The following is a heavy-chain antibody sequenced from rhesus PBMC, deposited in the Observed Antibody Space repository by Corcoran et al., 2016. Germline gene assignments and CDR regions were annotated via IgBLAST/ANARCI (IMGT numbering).Heavy chain of an antibody. Sequence: QVQLQESGPGVVKPSETLSLTCAVSGGSLSDSYRWSGRRQPPGKGLEWIGYIYGSSTSTNYNPSLKSRVTISKDTSKNQFSLKLSSVTAADTAVYHCARHSGPFDYWGQGVLVTVSS. CDR3: ARHSGPFDY. CDR1: GGSLSDSYR. V-gene: IGHV4S10*01. J-gene: IGHJ4*01. CDR2: IYGSSTST. D-gene: IGHD5-24*01.